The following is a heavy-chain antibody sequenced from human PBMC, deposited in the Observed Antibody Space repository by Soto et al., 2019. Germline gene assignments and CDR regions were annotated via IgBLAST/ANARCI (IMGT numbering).Heavy chain of an antibody. CDR1: GYIFTDFF. D-gene: IGHD4-17*01. Sequence: QVQLVQSGAEVKKPGASVKVSCKTSGYIFTDFFVHWIRQAPGQGLEWLGWINPNDGDTEYAQKFLGRVFMTRDTSTNTVYMEMTRPTSNDTAVYYCGRVPAPGRPVTTYYWGQGSLV. J-gene: IGHJ4*02. CDR2: INPNDGDT. CDR3: GRVPAPGRPVTTYY. V-gene: IGHV1-2*02.